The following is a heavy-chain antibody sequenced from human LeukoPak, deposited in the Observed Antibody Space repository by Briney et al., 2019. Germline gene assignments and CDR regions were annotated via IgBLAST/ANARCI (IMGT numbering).Heavy chain of an antibody. CDR2: IYTSGST. J-gene: IGHJ6*03. D-gene: IGHD3-10*01. CDR1: GGSISSGSYY. V-gene: IGHV4-61*02. CDR3: ARDLNYYGSGSSFYYYYYYMDV. Sequence: SQTLSLTCTVSGGSISSGSYYWSWIRQPAGKGLEWIGRIYTSGSTNYNPSLKSRVTISVDTSKNQFSLKLSSVTAADTAVYYCARDLNYYGSGSSFYYYYYYMDVWGKGTTVTVSS.